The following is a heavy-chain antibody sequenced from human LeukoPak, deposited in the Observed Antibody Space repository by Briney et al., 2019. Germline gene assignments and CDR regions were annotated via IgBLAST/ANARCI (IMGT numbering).Heavy chain of an antibody. CDR2: IYSGGST. Sequence: PGGSLRLSCAASEFTVSSNYMSWVRQAPGKGLEWVSVIYSGGSTYNADSAKGRFTISRDSSKNTLYLQMNSLRAEDTAVYYCARIAVAGLNFDFWGQGTLVTVSS. D-gene: IGHD6-19*01. CDR3: ARIAVAGLNFDF. V-gene: IGHV3-66*01. CDR1: EFTVSSNY. J-gene: IGHJ4*02.